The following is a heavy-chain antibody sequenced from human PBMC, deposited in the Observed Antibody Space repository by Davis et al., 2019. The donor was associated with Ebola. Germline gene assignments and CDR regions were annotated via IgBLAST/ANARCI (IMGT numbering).Heavy chain of an antibody. CDR2: ISAGGTAP. CDR1: GFTFNNYG. D-gene: IGHD3-3*01. V-gene: IGHV3-23*01. J-gene: IGHJ4*02. Sequence: PGGSLRLSCAASGFTFNNYGISWVRQAPGKGLEWVSSISAGGTAPYYADSVKGRFTISRDNSKNTLYLQMNSLRAEDTAVYYCAKGARITIFGVVYYFDYWGQGTLVTVSS. CDR3: AKGARITIFGVVYYFDY.